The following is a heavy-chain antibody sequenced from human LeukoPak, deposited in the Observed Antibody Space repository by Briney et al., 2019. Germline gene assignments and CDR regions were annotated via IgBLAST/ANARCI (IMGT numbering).Heavy chain of an antibody. CDR3: ATAEYYGSGSEPYYFDY. CDR1: GYTLTELS. J-gene: IGHJ4*02. D-gene: IGHD3-10*01. V-gene: IGHV1-24*01. CDR2: FDPEDGET. Sequence: ASVKVSCKVSGYTLTELSMHWVRQVPGKGLEWMGGFDPEDGETIYAQKFQGRVTMTEDTSTDTAYMEMSSLRLEDTAVYHCATAEYYGSGSEPYYFDYWGQGTLVTVSS.